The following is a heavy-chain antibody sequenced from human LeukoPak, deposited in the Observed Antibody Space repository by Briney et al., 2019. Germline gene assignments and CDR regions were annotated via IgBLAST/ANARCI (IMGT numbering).Heavy chain of an antibody. Sequence: GGSLRLSCAASGFTFSTYWMSWVRQAPGKGLEWVANIKPDGGEEYYVDSVKGRFTVSRDNAKNSLFLQMNSLRDEDTAVYYCARGDGWFGELLNFDYWGQGTLVTVSS. CDR1: GFTFSTYW. CDR3: ARGDGWFGELLNFDY. D-gene: IGHD3-10*01. J-gene: IGHJ4*02. CDR2: IKPDGGEE. V-gene: IGHV3-7*02.